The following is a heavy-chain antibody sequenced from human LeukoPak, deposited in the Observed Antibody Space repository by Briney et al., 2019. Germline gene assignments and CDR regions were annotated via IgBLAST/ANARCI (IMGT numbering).Heavy chain of an antibody. V-gene: IGHV3-23*01. Sequence: GGSLRLSCAASGFTFSSYAMSWVRQAPGKGLEGVSAISGSGGSTYYADSVKGRFTISRDNSKNTLYLQMNSLRAEDTAVYYCAKSREWEPGAFYYYYGMDVWGQGTTVTVSS. CDR3: AKSREWEPGAFYYYYGMDV. J-gene: IGHJ6*02. CDR1: GFTFSSYA. D-gene: IGHD1-26*01. CDR2: ISGSGGST.